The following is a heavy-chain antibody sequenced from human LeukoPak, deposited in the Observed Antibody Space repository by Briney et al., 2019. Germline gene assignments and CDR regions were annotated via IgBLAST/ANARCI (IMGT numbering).Heavy chain of an antibody. Sequence: GESLKISCKGSGYSFTSYWIGWVRQMPGKGLEWMGIIYPGDSDTRYSPSFQGQVTISADKSISTAYLQWSSLKASDTAMYYCARSTSDSGGYSYGMYNWFDPWGQGTLVTVSS. CDR2: IYPGDSDT. CDR3: ARSTSDSGGYSYGMYNWFDP. CDR1: GYSFTSYW. V-gene: IGHV5-51*01. J-gene: IGHJ5*02. D-gene: IGHD5-18*01.